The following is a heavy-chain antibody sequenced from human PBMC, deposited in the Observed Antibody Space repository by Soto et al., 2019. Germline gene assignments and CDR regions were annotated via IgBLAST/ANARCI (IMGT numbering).Heavy chain of an antibody. Sequence: GGSLRLSCAASGFTFSSYGMHWVRQAPGKGLEWVAVISYDGSNKYYADSVKGRFTISRDNSKNTLYLQMNSLRAEDTAVYYCAKDLGVCSGGSCYDYWGQGTLVTVSS. J-gene: IGHJ4*02. CDR1: GFTFSSYG. CDR3: AKDLGVCSGGSCYDY. V-gene: IGHV3-30*18. CDR2: ISYDGSNK. D-gene: IGHD2-15*01.